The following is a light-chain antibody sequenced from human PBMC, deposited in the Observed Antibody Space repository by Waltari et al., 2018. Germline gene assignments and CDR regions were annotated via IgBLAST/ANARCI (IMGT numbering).Light chain of an antibody. CDR3: SSYTSNSLYV. CDR1: STDVGAYNY. Sequence: QSALTQPASVSGSPGQSITISCTGTSTDVGAYNYVSWYQQHPGKAPKLIIYDGSNRPSGVSHRFPGSQSGNTASLPISGLQGEDEAVYHCSSYTSNSLYVFGTGTTLTVL. J-gene: IGLJ1*01. V-gene: IGLV2-14*01. CDR2: DGS.